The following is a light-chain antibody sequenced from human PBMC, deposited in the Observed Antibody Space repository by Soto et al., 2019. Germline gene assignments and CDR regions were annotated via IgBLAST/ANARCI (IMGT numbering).Light chain of an antibody. CDR3: QQYGSSPRT. CDR1: QSISSNY. Sequence: EIVLTQSPGTLSMSPGERATLCCRASQSISSNYLAWYQQKPGQAPRLLIYGASSRATGIPDRFSGSGSGTDFTLTISRLEAEDFAVYYCQQYGSSPRTFGQGTKVEFK. CDR2: GAS. J-gene: IGKJ1*01. V-gene: IGKV3-20*01.